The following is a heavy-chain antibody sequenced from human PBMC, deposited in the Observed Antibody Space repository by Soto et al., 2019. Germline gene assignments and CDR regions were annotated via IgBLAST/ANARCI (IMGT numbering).Heavy chain of an antibody. D-gene: IGHD4-4*01. CDR3: ARIATTTLGGPIDY. Sequence: PSETLSLTCTVSGGSISSNSYFWAWIRQPPGKGLEWIGHINYSGSFYHDPSLKSRVTMSLDTSKHQFSLRLSSVTAVDTAVYYCARIATTTLGGPIDYWGRGTLVTVSS. CDR2: INYSGSF. CDR1: GGSISSNSYF. V-gene: IGHV4-39*07. J-gene: IGHJ4*02.